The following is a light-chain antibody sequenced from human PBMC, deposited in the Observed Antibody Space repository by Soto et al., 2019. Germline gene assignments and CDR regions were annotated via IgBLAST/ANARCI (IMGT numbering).Light chain of an antibody. J-gene: IGKJ2*01. V-gene: IGKV1-5*03. Sequence: DIQMTQSPSTLSASVGDRVTITCRATQSIGSWLAWYQQKPGKAPKLLIYKASSLESGVPSRFSGSGSGTEFTLPIISLHLDVFATYYGQQYNCYSFIFGPGTKLEIK. CDR2: KAS. CDR3: QQYNCYSFI. CDR1: QSIGSW.